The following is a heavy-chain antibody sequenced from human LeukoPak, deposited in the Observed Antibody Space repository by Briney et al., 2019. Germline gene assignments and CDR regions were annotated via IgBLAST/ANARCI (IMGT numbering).Heavy chain of an antibody. Sequence: ASVKVSCKASGYTFTGYYMHWVRQAPGQGLEWMGWINPNSGGTNYAQKFQGRVTMTRDTSISTAYMELSRLRSDDTAVYYCARGAFYYGSGSYMDVWGKGTTVTVSS. J-gene: IGHJ6*03. CDR3: ARGAFYYGSGSYMDV. CDR2: INPNSGGT. D-gene: IGHD3-10*01. V-gene: IGHV1-2*02. CDR1: GYTFTGYY.